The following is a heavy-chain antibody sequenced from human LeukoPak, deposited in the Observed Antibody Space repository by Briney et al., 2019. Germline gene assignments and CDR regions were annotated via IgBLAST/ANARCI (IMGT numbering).Heavy chain of an antibody. V-gene: IGHV4-59*01. CDR1: GGSISSDY. Sequence: TSETLSLTCTVSGGSISSDYWSWIRQPPGKGLEWIGYTYYSGSTSYNPSLKSRVTILVDTSKNQFSLKLSSVTAADTAVYYCARSRGFTYGMDVWGQGTTVTVSS. D-gene: IGHD3-10*01. CDR2: TYYSGST. CDR3: ARSRGFTYGMDV. J-gene: IGHJ6*02.